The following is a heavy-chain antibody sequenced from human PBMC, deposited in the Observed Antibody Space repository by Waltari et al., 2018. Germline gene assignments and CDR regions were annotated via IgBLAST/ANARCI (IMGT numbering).Heavy chain of an antibody. V-gene: IGHV3-21*01. CDR3: ARDRAVVTPYWYFDL. CDR2: ISSSSSYI. D-gene: IGHD2-21*02. J-gene: IGHJ2*01. Sequence: EVQLVESGGGLVKPGGSLRLSCAASGFTFSSYSMTWVRQAPGKGLEWVSSISSSSSYIYYADSVKGRFTISRDNAKNSLYLQMNSLRAEDTAVYYCARDRAVVTPYWYFDLWGRGTLVTVSS. CDR1: GFTFSSYS.